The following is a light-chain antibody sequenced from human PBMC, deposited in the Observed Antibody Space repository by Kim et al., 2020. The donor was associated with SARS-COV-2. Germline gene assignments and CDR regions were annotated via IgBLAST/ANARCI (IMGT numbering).Light chain of an antibody. CDR3: QQYNSYWWT. CDR2: DSS. V-gene: IGKV1-5*01. J-gene: IGKJ1*01. Sequence: GDRVNITCRASQSISSWLAWYQQKPGKAPKLLIYDSSCLESGVPSRFSGSGSGTEFNLTISSLQPDDFATYYCQQYNSYWWTFGQGTKVDIK. CDR1: QSISSW.